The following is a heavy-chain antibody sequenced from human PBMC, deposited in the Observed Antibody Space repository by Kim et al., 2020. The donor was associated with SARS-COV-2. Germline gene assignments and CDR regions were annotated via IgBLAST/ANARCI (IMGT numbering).Heavy chain of an antibody. Sequence: ASVKVSCKASGYTFTSYGISWVRQAPGQGLEWMGWISAYNGNTNYEQNLQGRVTMTTDTSTSTAYMELRSLRSDDTAVYYCAKDGGAAVGLSFDYWGQGTLVTVSS. CDR1: GYTFTSYG. D-gene: IGHD6-13*01. V-gene: IGHV1-18*01. CDR3: AKDGGAAVGLSFDY. J-gene: IGHJ4*02. CDR2: ISAYNGNT.